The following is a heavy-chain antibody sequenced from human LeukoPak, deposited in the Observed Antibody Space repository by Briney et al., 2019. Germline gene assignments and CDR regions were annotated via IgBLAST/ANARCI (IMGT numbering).Heavy chain of an antibody. D-gene: IGHD5-18*01. J-gene: IGHJ5*02. Sequence: SVKVSCKASGGTFSSYAISWVRQAPGQGLEWMGGIIPIFGTANYAQKFQGRVTITTDGSTSTAYMELSSLRSEDTAVYYCARVWRPRGYSYGGDWFDPWGQGTLVTVSS. CDR2: IIPIFGTA. CDR1: GGTFSSYA. V-gene: IGHV1-69*05. CDR3: ARVWRPRGYSYGGDWFDP.